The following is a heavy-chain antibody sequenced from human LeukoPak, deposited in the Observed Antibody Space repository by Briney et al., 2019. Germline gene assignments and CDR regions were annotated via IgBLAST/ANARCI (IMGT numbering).Heavy chain of an antibody. D-gene: IGHD1-1*01. V-gene: IGHV3-7*01. CDR2: IKQDGSDK. CDR1: GFPFSSYW. CDR3: ARLTGTTGFDY. Sequence: GGSLRLSCAASGFPFSSYWMSWVRQAPGKGLEWVANIKQDGSDKYYVDSVKGRFTISRDNAKNSLYLQLNSLRVDDTAVYYCARLTGTTGFDYWGQGTXVTVS. J-gene: IGHJ4*02.